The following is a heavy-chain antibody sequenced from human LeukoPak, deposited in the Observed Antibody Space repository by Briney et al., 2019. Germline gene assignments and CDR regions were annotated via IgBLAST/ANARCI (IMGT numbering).Heavy chain of an antibody. Sequence: GGSLRLSCAASGFTFSTYAMHWVRQAPGKGLEWVAVIWSDSTNKYYADSVRGRFTISRDNSKSTLYLQMSSLRAEDTAMYYCARDRLTTVATFHFDYWGQGTLVTVSS. CDR3: ARDRLTTVATFHFDY. D-gene: IGHD4-17*01. J-gene: IGHJ4*02. CDR2: IWSDSTNK. CDR1: GFTFSTYA. V-gene: IGHV3-33*01.